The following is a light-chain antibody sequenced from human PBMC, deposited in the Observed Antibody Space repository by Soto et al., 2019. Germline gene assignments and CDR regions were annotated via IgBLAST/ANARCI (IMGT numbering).Light chain of an antibody. V-gene: IGKV2-28*01. CDR2: LGS. CDR3: MQALQTPLT. Sequence: DFVMTQSPLSLTVTPGEPASISCRSSQSLLHSNGYNYLDWYLQKPGQSPQLLIYLGSNRASGVPDRFSGSGSGTDFTLKISRVEAEDVGVYYCMQALQTPLTFGGGTKVEIK. J-gene: IGKJ4*01. CDR1: QSLLHSNGYNY.